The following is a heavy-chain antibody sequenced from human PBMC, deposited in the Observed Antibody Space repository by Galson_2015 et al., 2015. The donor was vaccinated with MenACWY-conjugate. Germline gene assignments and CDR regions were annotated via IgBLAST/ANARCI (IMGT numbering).Heavy chain of an antibody. CDR2: INPGGSST. CDR1: GFIFNTYW. Sequence: SLRLSCAASGFIFNTYWMHWVRQAPGKGLVWVSRINPGGSSTTYADSVKDRFTISRDNAKNTLYLQMNSLRPEDTAVSYCAKTRGASFYFDSWGQGTLVTVSS. V-gene: IGHV3-74*01. D-gene: IGHD1-26*01. CDR3: AKTRGASFYFDS. J-gene: IGHJ4*02.